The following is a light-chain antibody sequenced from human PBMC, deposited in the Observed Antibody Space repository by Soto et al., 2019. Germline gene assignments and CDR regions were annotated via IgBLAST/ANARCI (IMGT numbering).Light chain of an antibody. Sequence: LAQGPGVQSVGRGISKTLSCRASQGISGNYLAWYQQKPGQAPRLLIYGASNRATGIPERFSCSGSGTDFNLTIGRLEPQDSAMPFCQQYVSSVTFGQGTRLEIK. V-gene: IGKV3-20*01. J-gene: IGKJ5*01. CDR1: QGISGNY. CDR3: QQYVSSVT. CDR2: GAS.